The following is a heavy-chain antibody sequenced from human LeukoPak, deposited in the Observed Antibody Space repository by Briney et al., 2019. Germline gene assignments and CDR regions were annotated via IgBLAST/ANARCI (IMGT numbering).Heavy chain of an antibody. CDR2: ISSSGSNT. Sequence: TGGSLRLSCAASGFIFSDYYMNWIRQAPGKGLEWVSYISSSGSNTYYADSVKGRFTISRDNAKNLLYLQMSSLSAEDTAVYYCARSGASCYLGCGFDYCGQGTLVTVSS. J-gene: IGHJ4*02. CDR3: ARSGASCYLGCGFDY. V-gene: IGHV3-11*04. D-gene: IGHD2-15*01. CDR1: GFIFSDYY.